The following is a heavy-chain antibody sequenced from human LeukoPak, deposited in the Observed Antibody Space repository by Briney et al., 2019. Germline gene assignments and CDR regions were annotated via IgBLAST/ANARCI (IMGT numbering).Heavy chain of an antibody. J-gene: IGHJ4*02. D-gene: IGHD3-10*02. CDR3: ARDMLARSASFDY. CDR1: GYTFTNFY. V-gene: IGHV1-46*01. Sequence: ASVKVSCKASGYTFTNFYIHWVRQAPGRGLEWMGVINPSDGSTTYVQKFQGRVTMTRDTSTSTVYMDLSSLRSEDTAIYYCARDMLARSASFDYWGQGTLVTVSS. CDR2: INPSDGST.